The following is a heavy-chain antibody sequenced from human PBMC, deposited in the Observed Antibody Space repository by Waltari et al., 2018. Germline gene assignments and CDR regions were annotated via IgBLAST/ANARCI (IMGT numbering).Heavy chain of an antibody. D-gene: IGHD6-6*01. Sequence: EVQLVESGGGLIQPGGSLRLSCAASGFTVSSNYMSWVRQAPGKGLEWVSVIYSGVSTYYADSVKGRFTISRDNSKNTLYLQMNSLRAEDTAVYYCARDLTISSSPSDYWGQGTLVTVSS. CDR3: ARDLTISSSPSDY. V-gene: IGHV3-53*01. CDR2: IYSGVST. J-gene: IGHJ4*02. CDR1: GFTVSSNY.